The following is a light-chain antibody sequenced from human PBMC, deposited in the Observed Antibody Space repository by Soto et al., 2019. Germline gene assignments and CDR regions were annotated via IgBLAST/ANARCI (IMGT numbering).Light chain of an antibody. CDR1: ESVVSNY. CDR3: QQYGSSPIT. J-gene: IGKJ5*01. V-gene: IGKV3-20*01. Sequence: EILLTQSPGTLSLSPWEIATLSCRATESVVSNYLAWYQLKPGQAPRLLIYDASSRATGIPDRFSGSGSGTDFTLTISRLEPEDFAVYYCQQYGSSPITFGQGTRLEI. CDR2: DAS.